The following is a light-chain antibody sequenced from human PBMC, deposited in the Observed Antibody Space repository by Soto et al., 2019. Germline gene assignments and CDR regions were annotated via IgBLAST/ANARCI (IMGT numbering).Light chain of an antibody. J-gene: IGLJ2*01. Sequence: QSALTQPASVSGSPGQSITISCTGTVSDVGGYDSVSWYQQHPGRAPKLIIYGVNNRPSGVSNRFSASKSADTASLTISGLQAEDEANYYCNSYTSSTTLVFGGGTKLTVL. CDR3: NSYTSSTTLV. CDR1: VSDVGGYDS. V-gene: IGLV2-14*03. CDR2: GVN.